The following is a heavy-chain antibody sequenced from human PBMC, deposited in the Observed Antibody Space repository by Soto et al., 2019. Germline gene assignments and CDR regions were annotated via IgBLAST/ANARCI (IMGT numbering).Heavy chain of an antibody. D-gene: IGHD3-3*01. CDR2: ISARGDKT. Sequence: EVQVLESGGGLVQPGGSLRLSCATSGFSFSNYPMTWVRQAPGKGLEWVSTISARGDKTYYAGSVKGRFTVSRDNSKNTLYLHMNTLGAEDTAIYYCTNYALNRTPRAGAFEHWGQGTPVTVSS. V-gene: IGHV3-23*01. CDR1: GFSFSNYP. CDR3: TNYALNRTPRAGAFEH. J-gene: IGHJ4*02.